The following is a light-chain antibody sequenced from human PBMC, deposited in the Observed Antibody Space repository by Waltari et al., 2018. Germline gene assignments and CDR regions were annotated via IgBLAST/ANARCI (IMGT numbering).Light chain of an antibody. J-gene: IGKJ2*01. CDR3: HENNGAPPDN. CDR1: QSVFYSTSSQNY. CDR2: WAS. V-gene: IGKV4-1*01. Sequence: DIVMTQSPDSLAVSLGERATINCKSSQSVFYSTSSQNYLAWYPQKPGQPPKLLIYWASTRASGVTDRFTGSGAGTEFTLTICSLQAEDVAVDYGHENNGAPPDNFGEGTKLEIK.